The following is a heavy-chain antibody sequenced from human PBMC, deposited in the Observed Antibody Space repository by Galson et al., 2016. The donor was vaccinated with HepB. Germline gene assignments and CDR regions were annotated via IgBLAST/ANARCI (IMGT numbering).Heavy chain of an antibody. Sequence: SETLSLTCGVYGGTLGGYYWSWIRQPPGKGLEWIGESSHTGSTNYNPSLKSRLTISVDTSKNEFSLKLTSVTAADTTLYYCARLKWAGTTLDYWGRGSLVTVSS. D-gene: IGHD1-1*01. CDR2: SSHTGST. CDR3: ARLKWAGTTLDY. CDR1: GGTLGGYY. J-gene: IGHJ4*02. V-gene: IGHV4-34*01.